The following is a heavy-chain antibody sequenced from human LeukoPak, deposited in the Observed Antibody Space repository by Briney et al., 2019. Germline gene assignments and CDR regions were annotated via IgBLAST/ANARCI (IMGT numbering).Heavy chain of an antibody. CDR1: GGTFSSYA. D-gene: IGHD2-15*01. J-gene: IGHJ4*02. CDR2: IIPIFGAA. Sequence: SVKVSCKASGGTFSSYAISWVRQAPGQGLEWMGGIIPIFGAANYAQKFQGRVTITADESTSTAYMELSSLRAEDTAVYYCAKDAGPLGYCSGGSCYPVDYWGQGTLVTVSS. V-gene: IGHV1-69*13. CDR3: AKDAGPLGYCSGGSCYPVDY.